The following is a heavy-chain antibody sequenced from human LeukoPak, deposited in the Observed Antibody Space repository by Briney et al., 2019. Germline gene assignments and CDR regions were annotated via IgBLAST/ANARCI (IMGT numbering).Heavy chain of an antibody. Sequence: GGSLRLSCAASGFTFSSYGMHWVRQAPGKGLEWVAVISYDGSNKYYADSVKGRFTISRDNSKNTLYLQMNSLRAEDTAVYYCANGDYSYFDYWGQGTLVTASS. CDR1: GFTFSSYG. CDR3: ANGDYSYFDY. D-gene: IGHD4-17*01. J-gene: IGHJ4*02. V-gene: IGHV3-30*18. CDR2: ISYDGSNK.